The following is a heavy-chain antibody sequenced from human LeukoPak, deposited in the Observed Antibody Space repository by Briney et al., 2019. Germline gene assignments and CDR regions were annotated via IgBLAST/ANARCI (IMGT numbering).Heavy chain of an antibody. CDR2: ISWNSGSI. J-gene: IGHJ4*02. Sequence: PGRSLRLSCAASGFTFDDYAMHWVRQAPGKGLEWVSGISWNSGSIGYADSVKGRFTISRDNSKNTLYLEMNSLRDEDTAVYYCAKASGRYCSSTRCQAPLDYWGQGTLVTVSS. CDR1: GFTFDDYA. CDR3: AKASGRYCSSTRCQAPLDY. V-gene: IGHV3-9*01. D-gene: IGHD2-2*01.